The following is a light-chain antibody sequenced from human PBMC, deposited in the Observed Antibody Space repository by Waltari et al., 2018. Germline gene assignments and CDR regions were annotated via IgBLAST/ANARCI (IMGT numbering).Light chain of an antibody. CDR3: QQFGSSPEM. Sequence: VFTQSPGTLSLSPGEGVTLSFRASQSINTYLAWYQQRPGQAPRLLIYGESNRATGTPDRFSGSGSGTDFTLSISRLEPEDFAVYYCQQFGSSPEMFGPGTKVEIK. V-gene: IGKV3-20*01. CDR2: GES. J-gene: IGKJ1*01. CDR1: QSINTY.